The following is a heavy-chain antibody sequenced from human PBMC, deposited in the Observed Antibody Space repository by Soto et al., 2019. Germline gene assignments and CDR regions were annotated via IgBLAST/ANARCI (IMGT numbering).Heavy chain of an antibody. Sequence: GASVKVSCKASGYIFTGHYIHWVLQAPGQGLEWMGWINPISGDTNYAQKFQGRVTMTRDTSISTAYMDLSSLISANTAVYYCARVRRSPYAMDVWGQGTTVTVSS. CDR3: ARVRRSPYAMDV. D-gene: IGHD2-2*01. CDR1: GYIFTGHY. J-gene: IGHJ6*02. CDR2: INPISGDT. V-gene: IGHV1-2*02.